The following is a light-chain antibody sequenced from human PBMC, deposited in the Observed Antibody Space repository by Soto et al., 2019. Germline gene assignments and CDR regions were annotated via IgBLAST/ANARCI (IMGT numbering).Light chain of an antibody. CDR2: AAS. Sequence: DIQTTQSQSSLSASVGDRVTMSSRAKQSITSYLNWYQQKPGKAPKLLIYAASSLQSGVPSRFSGSGSGTDFTLTISSLQPEDVATYCCQQSYRTPLTFGEGTKVDI. J-gene: IGKJ4*01. CDR1: QSITSY. CDR3: QQSYRTPLT. V-gene: IGKV1-39*01.